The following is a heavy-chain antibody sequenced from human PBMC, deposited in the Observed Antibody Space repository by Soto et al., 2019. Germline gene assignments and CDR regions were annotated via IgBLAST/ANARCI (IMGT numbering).Heavy chain of an antibody. D-gene: IGHD3-3*01. J-gene: IGHJ5*02. CDR1: GGTFSSYA. V-gene: IGHV1-69*01. Sequence: QVQLVQSGAEVKKPGSSVKVSCKASGGTFSSYAISWVRQAPGQGLEWMGGIIPIFGTANYAQKFQGRVTITADESTSTAYMELSSLRSEDKAVYYCASLAYYDFWSGYNNWFDPWGQGTLVTVSS. CDR3: ASLAYYDFWSGYNNWFDP. CDR2: IIPIFGTA.